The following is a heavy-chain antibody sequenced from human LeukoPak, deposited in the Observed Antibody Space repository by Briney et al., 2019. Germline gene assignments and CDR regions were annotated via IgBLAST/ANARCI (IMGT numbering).Heavy chain of an antibody. J-gene: IGHJ4*02. D-gene: IGHD3-10*01. CDR2: ISESGGFT. Sequence: GGSLRLSCAASGFTFSSYAMSWVRQAPGKGLEWVSAISESGGFTRHADSVKGRFTISRDNSKNTLYLQMSSLRAEDTAVYYCARESSGGQYFFDHWGQGTWSPSP. CDR1: GFTFSSYA. CDR3: ARESSGGQYFFDH. V-gene: IGHV3-23*01.